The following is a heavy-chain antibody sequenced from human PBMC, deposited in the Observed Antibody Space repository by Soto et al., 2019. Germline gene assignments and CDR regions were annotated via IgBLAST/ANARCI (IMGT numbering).Heavy chain of an antibody. CDR1: GGSFSGYY. V-gene: IGHV4-34*09. Sequence: SETLSLTCAVYGGSFSGYYWSWIRQPPGKGLEWIGYIYYSGSTYYNPSLKSRVTISVDTSKNQFSLKLSSVTAADTAVYYCAREDGYYYCGMDVWGQGTTVTVSS. CDR2: IYYSGST. J-gene: IGHJ6*02. CDR3: AREDGYYYCGMDV. D-gene: IGHD4-17*01.